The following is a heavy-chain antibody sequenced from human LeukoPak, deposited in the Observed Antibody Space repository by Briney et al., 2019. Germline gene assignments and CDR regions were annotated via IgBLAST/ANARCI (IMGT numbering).Heavy chain of an antibody. CDR2: IKEDGTEK. CDR3: AIERHQLVTSSWHY. Sequence: GGSLRLSCAASGFTFSDYWMTWVRQAPGKGLEWVANIKEDGTEKYYVDSVKGRFTVSRDNGKNSLFLQMSSLRVEDTAVYYCAIERHQLVTSSWHYWGHGTLVTVST. J-gene: IGHJ4*01. V-gene: IGHV3-7*01. D-gene: IGHD6-13*01. CDR1: GFTFSDYW.